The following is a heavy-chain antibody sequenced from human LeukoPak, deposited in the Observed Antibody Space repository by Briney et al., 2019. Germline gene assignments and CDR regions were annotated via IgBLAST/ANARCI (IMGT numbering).Heavy chain of an antibody. CDR1: GFTFNNYG. Sequence: GGSLRLSCAPSGFTFNNYGMHWVRQAPGKELEWLAVISYDGRNKLYPESVKGRFTISRDISTDTLWLQMDSLRTEDTAVYYCAKGPLRGTAAAIDYWGQGTLVTVSS. CDR2: ISYDGRNK. J-gene: IGHJ4*02. CDR3: AKGPLRGTAAAIDY. V-gene: IGHV3-30*18. D-gene: IGHD2-2*01.